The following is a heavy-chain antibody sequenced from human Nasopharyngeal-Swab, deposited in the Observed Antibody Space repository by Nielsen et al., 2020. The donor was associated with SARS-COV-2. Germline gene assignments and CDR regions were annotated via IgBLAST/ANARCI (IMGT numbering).Heavy chain of an antibody. CDR2: ISSTGDYI. V-gene: IGHV3-21*01. CDR1: GFTFSIYT. CDR3: TRDTPAMFAY. Sequence: GESLNTSCAASGFTFSIYTMIWVRQAPGKRLEWVSAISSTGDYIYHAASVKGRFTISRDNAKNSLYLQMNSLRAEDTAVYYCTRDTPAMFAYWGQGTLVTVSS. J-gene: IGHJ4*02.